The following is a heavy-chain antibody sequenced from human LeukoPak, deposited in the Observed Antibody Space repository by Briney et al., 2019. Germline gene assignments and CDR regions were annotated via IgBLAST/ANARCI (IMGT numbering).Heavy chain of an antibody. V-gene: IGHV4-61*02. CDR2: IYTSGST. Sequence: SETLSLTCTVSGVSISSGSSYWSWIRQPAGKGLEWIGRIYTSGSTNYNPSLKSRVTISVDTSKNQFSLKLSSVTAADTAVYYCARRETYYDILTGYYLDWYFDLWGRGTLVTVSS. J-gene: IGHJ2*01. CDR3: ARRETYYDILTGYYLDWYFDL. D-gene: IGHD3-9*01. CDR1: GVSISSGSSY.